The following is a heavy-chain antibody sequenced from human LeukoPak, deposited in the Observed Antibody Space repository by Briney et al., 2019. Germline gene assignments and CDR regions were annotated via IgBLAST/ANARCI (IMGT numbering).Heavy chain of an antibody. D-gene: IGHD3-10*01. J-gene: IGHJ4*02. CDR2: ISSSGSTI. CDR1: GFTFSSYE. Sequence: PGGSLRLSCAASGFTFSSYEMNWVRQAPGKGLEWVSYISSSGSTIYYADSVKGRFTISRDNSKNTLYLQMGSLRAEDMAVYYCARDLRIERFGSGSYYNGWDYWGQGTLVTVSS. V-gene: IGHV3-48*03. CDR3: ARDLRIERFGSGSYYNGWDY.